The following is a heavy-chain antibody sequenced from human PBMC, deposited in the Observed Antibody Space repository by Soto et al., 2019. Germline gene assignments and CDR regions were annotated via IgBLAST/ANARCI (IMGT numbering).Heavy chain of an antibody. D-gene: IGHD6-19*01. Sequence: QVQLVESGGGVVQPGRSLRLSCAASGFTFTYYALHWVRQAPGKGLEWVAVISYDGNNQYYADSVKGRFTISRDNSKNTLYLQRNRLRAEERAGYYCARDRAVAGIGECDYWGQGSLVTVSS. CDR2: ISYDGNNQ. CDR1: GFTFTYYA. V-gene: IGHV3-30-3*01. CDR3: ARDRAVAGIGECDY. J-gene: IGHJ4*02.